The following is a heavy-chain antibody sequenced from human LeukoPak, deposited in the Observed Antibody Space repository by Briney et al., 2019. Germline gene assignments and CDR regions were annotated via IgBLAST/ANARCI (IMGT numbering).Heavy chain of an antibody. CDR3: ARVRYNSGYIFDY. Sequence: PGGSLRLSCAASGFTFSSYAMHWVRQAPGKGLEWVAVISYDGSNKYYADSVKGRFTISRDNSKNTLYLQMNSLRAEDTAVYYCARVRYNSGYIFDYRGQGALVTVSS. CDR2: ISYDGSNK. D-gene: IGHD5-18*01. V-gene: IGHV3-30-3*01. J-gene: IGHJ4*02. CDR1: GFTFSSYA.